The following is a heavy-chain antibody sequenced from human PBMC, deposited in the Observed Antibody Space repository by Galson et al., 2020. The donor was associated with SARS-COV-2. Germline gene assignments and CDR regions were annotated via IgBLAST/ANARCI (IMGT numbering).Heavy chain of an antibody. CDR3: ARARPSRSGFYYYYHMDV. Sequence: SETLSLTCAVYGESFSPNYWNWVRLPPGRGLEWIGEITHSGTTSYSPSLKSRVTISVDTSKNQFSLNLRSVTAADTAVYYCARARPSRSGFYYYYHMDVWGKGTTVIVSS. CDR1: GESFSPNY. J-gene: IGHJ6*03. V-gene: IGHV4-34*01. D-gene: IGHD3-3*01. CDR2: ITHSGTT.